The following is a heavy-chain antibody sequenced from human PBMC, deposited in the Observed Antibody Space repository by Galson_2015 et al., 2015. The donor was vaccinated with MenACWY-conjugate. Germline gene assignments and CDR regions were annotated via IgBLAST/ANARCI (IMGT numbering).Heavy chain of an antibody. CDR1: GGSISSHY. D-gene: IGHD5-18*01. J-gene: IGHJ4*02. Sequence: ETLSLTCTVAGGSISSHYWSWFRQPGGKGLEWIAYIRDTGSLKDNPSLKSRVTMSADKSNNLFSLRLISVTAADTAVYYCARIPTWGSSFGCFDYWGQGILVAVSS. CDR2: IRDTGSL. CDR3: ARIPTWGSSFGCFDY. V-gene: IGHV4-4*08.